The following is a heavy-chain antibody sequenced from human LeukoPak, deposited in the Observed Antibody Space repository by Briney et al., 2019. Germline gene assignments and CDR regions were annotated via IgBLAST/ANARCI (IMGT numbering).Heavy chain of an antibody. Sequence: GGSLRLSCAASGFTFSDRDMDWVRQAPRKGLEWVGRSRNKAKSHTTEYAASVKGRFTISRDNSNNSVWLQMNSLKTEDTAVYYCALWSYYYYGLDVWGQGTTVTVSS. D-gene: IGHD5-18*01. CDR3: ALWSYYYYGLDV. CDR2: SRNKAKSHTT. J-gene: IGHJ6*02. V-gene: IGHV3-72*01. CDR1: GFTFSDRD.